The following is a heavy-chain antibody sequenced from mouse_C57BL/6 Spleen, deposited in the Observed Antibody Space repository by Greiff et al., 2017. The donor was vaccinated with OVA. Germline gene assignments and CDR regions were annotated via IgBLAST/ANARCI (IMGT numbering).Heavy chain of an antibody. CDR1: GFTFSSYA. Sequence: EVMLVESGGGLVKPGGSLKLSCVASGFTFSSYAMSWVRQTPEKRLEWVATISDGGSYTYYPDNVKGRFTISRDNAKNNLYLQMSHLKSEDTAMYYCARDADTTEYFDVWGTGTTVTVSS. CDR3: ARDADTTEYFDV. J-gene: IGHJ1*03. D-gene: IGHD1-1*01. V-gene: IGHV5-4*01. CDR2: ISDGGSYT.